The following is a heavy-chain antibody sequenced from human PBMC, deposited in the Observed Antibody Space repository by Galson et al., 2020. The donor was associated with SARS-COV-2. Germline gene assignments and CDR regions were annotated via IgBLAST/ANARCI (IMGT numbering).Heavy chain of an antibody. Sequence: KISETLSLTSAVYGGSFSGHYLSCIRQSPGKGLEGIGEITQSGSVNYNPSLKSRVTISADTSKNQFSLELRSVTAADTAVYYCARGLFQTTMVIVVFTSGSFYFDSWGQGTLVSVSS. CDR3: ARGLFQTTMVIVVFTSGSFYFDS. V-gene: IGHV4-34*01. CDR2: ITQSGSV. J-gene: IGHJ4*02. D-gene: IGHD3-22*01. CDR1: GGSFSGHY.